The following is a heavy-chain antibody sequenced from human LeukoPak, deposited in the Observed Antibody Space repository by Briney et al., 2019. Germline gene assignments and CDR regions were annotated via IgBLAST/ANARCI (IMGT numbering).Heavy chain of an antibody. CDR1: EFAFSTYN. Sequence: LPGGSLRLSCAASEFAFSTYNMNWVRQAPGKGLEWVSYISTGSSTTYYADPVKGRFTISRDNVENSLYLQMNSLRDEDTAVYYCARGGTELVIPTYWGQGILVTVSS. V-gene: IGHV3-48*02. CDR2: ISTGSSTT. D-gene: IGHD3-22*01. J-gene: IGHJ4*02. CDR3: ARGGTELVIPTY.